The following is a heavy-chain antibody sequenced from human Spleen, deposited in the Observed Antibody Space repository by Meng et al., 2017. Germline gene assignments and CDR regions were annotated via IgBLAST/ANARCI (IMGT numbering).Heavy chain of an antibody. J-gene: IGHJ4*02. D-gene: IGHD7-27*01. CDR3: ARDYWGSLDY. CDR2: AST. Sequence: GQLQESGPGRVRPSETLSLICTVSGGSVRSSDYQWGWIRQPPGKGLEWIGFASTNYNPSLKSRLTISLDTSKNQFSLKLTSVTAADTAVYYCARDYWGSLDYWGQGILVTVSS. CDR1: GGSVRSSDYQ. V-gene: IGHV4-61*08.